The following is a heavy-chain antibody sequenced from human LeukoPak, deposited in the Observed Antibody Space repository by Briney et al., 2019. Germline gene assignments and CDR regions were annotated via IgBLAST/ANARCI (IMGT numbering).Heavy chain of an antibody. CDR1: GYTVTGYY. V-gene: IGHV1-2*02. CDR2: INPNSGGT. CDR3: ARDGYCSSTSCYGWFDP. Sequence: GASVKVSCKASGYTVTGYYMHWVRQAPGQGLEWMGWINPNSGGTNYAQKFQGRVTMTRDTSISTAYMELSRLRSDDTAVYYCARDGYCSSTSCYGWFDPWGQGTLVTVSS. J-gene: IGHJ5*02. D-gene: IGHD2-2*01.